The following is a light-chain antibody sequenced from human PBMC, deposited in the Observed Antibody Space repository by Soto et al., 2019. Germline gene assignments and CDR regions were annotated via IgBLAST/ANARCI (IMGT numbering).Light chain of an antibody. V-gene: IGKV1-12*01. CDR3: QQANNDPWT. Sequence: IQMTQSPSSVSASVGDRVILTCRASQRISSWLAWYHQRPGKAPKLLIYATSTLENRVLSRFSGSGAGRDCPLTISSLLPADLGTYFCQQANNDPWTFGQGTKVEVK. CDR2: ATS. CDR1: QRISSW. J-gene: IGKJ1*01.